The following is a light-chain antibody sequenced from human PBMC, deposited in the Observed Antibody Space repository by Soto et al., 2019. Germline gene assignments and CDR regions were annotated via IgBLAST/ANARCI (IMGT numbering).Light chain of an antibody. V-gene: IGKV1-16*01. CDR1: QSISTY. CDR3: QQYKSWPYT. Sequence: DIQMTQSPSALSASVGDRVTITCRASQSISTYLEWFQQKPGKAPKLLIYGASTLKSGVPSRFSGSGSGTDFTLTITGLQSEDFAVYYCQQYKSWPYTFGQGTKVE. J-gene: IGKJ2*01. CDR2: GAS.